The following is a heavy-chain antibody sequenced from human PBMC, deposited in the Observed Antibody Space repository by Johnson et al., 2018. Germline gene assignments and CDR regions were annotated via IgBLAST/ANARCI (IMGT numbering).Heavy chain of an antibody. CDR3: AGQWELLPNIPYNYYMDV. D-gene: IGHD1-26*01. Sequence: VQLVESGGGLVQPGGSLRLSCAASGFTFDDYAMHWVRQAPGKGLEWVSGISWHSGSIGYADSVKGRFTISRDNAKNSLYLQMNSLRAEETALYYCAGQWELLPNIPYNYYMDVWGKGTTVTVSS. V-gene: IGHV3-9*01. J-gene: IGHJ6*03. CDR1: GFTFDDYA. CDR2: ISWHSGSI.